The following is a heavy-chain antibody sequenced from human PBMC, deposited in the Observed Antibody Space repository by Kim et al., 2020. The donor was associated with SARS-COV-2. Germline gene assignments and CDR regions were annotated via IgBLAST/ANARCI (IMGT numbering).Heavy chain of an antibody. Sequence: GGSLRLSCAASGFTFSSYSMNWVRQAPGKGLEWVSYISSSSSTIYYADSVKGRFTISRDNAKNSLYLQMNSLRDEDTAVYYCAREWGINDYGDYSNWFDPWGQGTLVTVSS. CDR1: GFTFSSYS. D-gene: IGHD4-17*01. J-gene: IGHJ5*02. V-gene: IGHV3-48*02. CDR3: AREWGINDYGDYSNWFDP. CDR2: ISSSSSTI.